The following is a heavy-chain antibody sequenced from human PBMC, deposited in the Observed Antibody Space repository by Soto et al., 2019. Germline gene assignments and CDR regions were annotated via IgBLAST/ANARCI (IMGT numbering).Heavy chain of an antibody. CDR1: GGTFSSYT. V-gene: IGHV1-69*02. J-gene: IGHJ5*02. D-gene: IGHD3-16*02. CDR3: ARVHHTCDHAAGSCRFVWFDP. Sequence: QVQLVQSGAEVMKPGSSVKVSCKASGGTFSSYTISWVRQAPGQGLEWMGRILPIHGIANYAQKFQGRVTNTADKSTSPAHTELSSPRYPDTDVYYCARVHHTCDHAAGSCRFVWFDPWGQGTLVTVSS. CDR2: ILPIHGIA.